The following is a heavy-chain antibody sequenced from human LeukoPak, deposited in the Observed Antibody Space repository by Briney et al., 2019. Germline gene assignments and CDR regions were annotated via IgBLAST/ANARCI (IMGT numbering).Heavy chain of an antibody. V-gene: IGHV1-18*01. Sequence: ASVKVSCKASGYTFTSYGISWVRQAPGQGLEWMGWLNVYNGDTNYAQNLQGRLTMTTDKSTSTVYMELRSLRSDDTAVYYCARPKTEAAGYYFDYWGQGTLVTVSS. D-gene: IGHD6-13*01. J-gene: IGHJ4*02. CDR3: ARPKTEAAGYYFDY. CDR2: LNVYNGDT. CDR1: GYTFTSYG.